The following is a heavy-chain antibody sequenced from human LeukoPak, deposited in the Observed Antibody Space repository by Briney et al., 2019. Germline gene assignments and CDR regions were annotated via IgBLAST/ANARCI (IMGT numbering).Heavy chain of an antibody. CDR2: FDPVDGET. CDR1: GYSLTQLS. Sequence: ASVKVSCKVSGYSLTQLSMHWVRQGIGRGLEWMGGFDPVDGETIYAQKFQGRVTMTENTSTDTAYTELSSLRSDDTAVYYCAILLEDYAFSTGSAKDYWGQGTLVTVSS. V-gene: IGHV1-24*01. D-gene: IGHD3-3*01. CDR3: AILLEDYAFSTGSAKDY. J-gene: IGHJ4*02.